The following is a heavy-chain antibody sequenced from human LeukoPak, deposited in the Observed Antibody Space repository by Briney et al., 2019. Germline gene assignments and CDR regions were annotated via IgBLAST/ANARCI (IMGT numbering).Heavy chain of an antibody. J-gene: IGHJ4*02. CDR1: GYSISSGYY. CDR3: ARERAPYGDYTPSPPILDY. D-gene: IGHD4-17*01. Sequence: SETLSLTCTVSGYSISSGYYWGWIRQPPGKGLEWIGSIYHSGGTYCNPSLKSRVTISVDRSKNQFSLKLSSVTAADTAVYYCARERAPYGDYTPSPPILDYWGQGTLVTVSS. V-gene: IGHV4-38-2*02. CDR2: IYHSGGT.